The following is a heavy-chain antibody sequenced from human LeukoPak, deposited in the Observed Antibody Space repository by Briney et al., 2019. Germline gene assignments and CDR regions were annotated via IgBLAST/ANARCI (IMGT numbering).Heavy chain of an antibody. V-gene: IGHV3-9*01. CDR3: AKDIWRGGSLAYMDV. J-gene: IGHJ6*03. CDR1: AFRLDVVA. D-gene: IGHD3-16*01. Sequence: GGSLRLSCAASAFRLDVVAIGSVRQAPGKCLEWVSGISANSASTSYADSVKGRFTISRDNAENSLYLQMNSLRTEDTALYFCAKDIWRGGSLAYMDVWGKGTSVTVSS. CDR2: ISANSAST.